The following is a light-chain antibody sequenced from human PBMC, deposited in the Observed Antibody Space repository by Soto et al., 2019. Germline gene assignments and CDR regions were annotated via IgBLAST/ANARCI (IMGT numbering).Light chain of an antibody. J-gene: IGKJ1*01. V-gene: IGKV1-5*03. CDR3: KQYNSYSPWT. Sequence: DIQMTQSPSTLSASVGDRVTITCRASQSISSWLAWYQQKPGKAPKLLIYKASSLESGVPSRFSGSGSGTEFTLTISSLQPDDFATYYCKQYNSYSPWTFGQGTKGKIK. CDR2: KAS. CDR1: QSISSW.